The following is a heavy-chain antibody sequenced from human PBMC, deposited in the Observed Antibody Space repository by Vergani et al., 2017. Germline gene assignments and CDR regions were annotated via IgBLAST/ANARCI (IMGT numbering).Heavy chain of an antibody. V-gene: IGHV2-70*15. CDR2: IDWVNDK. Sequence: QVTLRESGPALVKPTQTLTLTCTFSGFSLSTSGMCVSWIRQPPGKALEWLARIDWVNDKYYSTSLKTRLTISKDTSKNQVVLTMTNMDPVHTATYYCARTGYSYSKAFDYWGQGTLVTVSS. CDR1: GFSLSTSGMC. D-gene: IGHD5-18*01. CDR3: ARTGYSYSKAFDY. J-gene: IGHJ4*02.